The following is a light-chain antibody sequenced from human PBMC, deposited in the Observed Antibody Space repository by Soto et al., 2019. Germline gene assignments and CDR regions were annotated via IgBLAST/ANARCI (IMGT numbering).Light chain of an antibody. CDR2: DVT. J-gene: IGLJ3*02. CDR1: SSDIGAYNS. CDR3: SSYSHSGVFEV. V-gene: IGLV2-14*01. Sequence: QSALTQPASVSGSPGQSITISCTGTSSDIGAYNSVSWYQQRPGEAPKLIISDVTYRPSGVSSRFSGSKSANTASLTISGLQAEDEADYYCSSYSHSGVFEVFGGGTKVTVL.